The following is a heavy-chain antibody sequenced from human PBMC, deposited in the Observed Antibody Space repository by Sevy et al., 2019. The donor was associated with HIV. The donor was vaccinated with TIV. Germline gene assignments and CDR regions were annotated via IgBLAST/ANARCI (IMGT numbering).Heavy chain of an antibody. Sequence: GGSLRLSCAASGFTFSSYEMNWVRLAPGKGLEWVSYLSSSGSTIYYADSVKGRFTISRDNAKNSLYLQMNSLRAEDAAVYYCARNLQWLVYDYWGQGTLVTVPS. CDR2: LSSSGSTI. CDR3: ARNLQWLVYDY. J-gene: IGHJ4*02. D-gene: IGHD6-19*01. CDR1: GFTFSSYE. V-gene: IGHV3-48*03.